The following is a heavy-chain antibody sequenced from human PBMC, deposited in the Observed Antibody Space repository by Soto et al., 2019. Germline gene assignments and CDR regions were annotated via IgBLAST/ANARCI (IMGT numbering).Heavy chain of an antibody. Sequence: SETLSLTCPFSGGSISSVDYYWIWLLPPPGKGLEWIGYIYYSGSTYYNPSLKSRVTISVDTSKNQFSLKLSSVTAADTAVYYCARADSSGYYYVSYFDYWGQGTLVTVSS. CDR1: GGSISSVDYY. CDR2: IYYSGST. V-gene: IGHV4-30-4*02. CDR3: ARADSSGYYYVSYFDY. J-gene: IGHJ4*02. D-gene: IGHD3-22*01.